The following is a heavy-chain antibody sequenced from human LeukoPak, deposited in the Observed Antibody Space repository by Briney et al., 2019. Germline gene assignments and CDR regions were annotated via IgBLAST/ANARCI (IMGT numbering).Heavy chain of an antibody. V-gene: IGHV3-48*02. J-gene: IGHJ4*02. CDR2: ISSSSSTT. CDR3: ARDYDSTGQIDY. Sequence: GGSLRLSCAASGFTFSSYTMNWVRQAPGKGLEWTSYISSSSSTTYYADSVRGRFTISRDNAKNSLYLQMNSPRDEDTAVYYCARDYDSTGQIDYWGQGTLVTVSS. D-gene: IGHD3-22*01. CDR1: GFTFSSYT.